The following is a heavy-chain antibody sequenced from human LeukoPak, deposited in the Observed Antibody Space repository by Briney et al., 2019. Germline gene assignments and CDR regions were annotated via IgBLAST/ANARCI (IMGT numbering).Heavy chain of an antibody. CDR2: IASDGSST. V-gene: IGHV3-74*01. Sequence: GGSLRLSCTASGFTFSSYWMHWVRQAPGKGLVWVSRIASDGSSTTYADSVKGRFSISRDNAKNTLYLQMNSLRVEDTAVYYCARGRPHGNDYWGQGTLVTVSS. J-gene: IGHJ4*02. CDR3: ARGRPHGNDY. CDR1: GFTFSSYW. D-gene: IGHD4-23*01.